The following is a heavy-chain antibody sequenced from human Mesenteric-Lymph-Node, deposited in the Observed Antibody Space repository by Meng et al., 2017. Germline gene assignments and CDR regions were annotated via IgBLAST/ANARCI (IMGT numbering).Heavy chain of an antibody. CDR2: ISSSGSTI. CDR1: GFTFSSYE. Sequence: GGSLRLSCAASGFTFSSYEMNWVRQAPGKGLEWVSYISSSGSTIYYADSVKGRFTISRDNAKNSLYLQMNSLRAEDTAVYYCARGVPAADTDYYGMDVWGQGTTVTVSS. CDR3: ARGVPAADTDYYGMDV. D-gene: IGHD2-2*01. V-gene: IGHV3-48*03. J-gene: IGHJ6*02.